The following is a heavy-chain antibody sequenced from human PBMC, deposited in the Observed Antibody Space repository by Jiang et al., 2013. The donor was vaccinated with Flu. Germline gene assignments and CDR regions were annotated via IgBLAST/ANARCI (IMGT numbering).Heavy chain of an antibody. CDR2: IYSDGST. CDR3: ARALTWGKYGSNLYYFDY. J-gene: IGHJ4*02. CDR1: GFTVSRNY. D-gene: IGHD7-27*01. Sequence: VQLLESGGGLIQPGGSLRLSCAASGFTVSRNYMSWVRQAPGKGLEWVSVIYSDGSTYNGDSVEGRFTISRDNSKNTLYLQMNSLRADDTAVYYCARALTWGKYGSNLYYFDYWGQGTLVTVSS. V-gene: IGHV3-53*01.